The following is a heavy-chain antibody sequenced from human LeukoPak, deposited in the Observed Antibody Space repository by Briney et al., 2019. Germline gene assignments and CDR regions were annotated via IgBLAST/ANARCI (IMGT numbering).Heavy chain of an antibody. V-gene: IGHV4-30-4*01. CDR2: INYSGIT. CDR3: ARGPTVPGSVPYYYYMDV. CDR1: GGSVGSADYC. D-gene: IGHD3-10*01. J-gene: IGHJ6*03. Sequence: SQTLSLTCSVSGGSVGSADYCWSWIRQSPGKGLDWIGYINYSGITYYNPSLKSRVTISVDTSKNQFSLKLSSVTAADTAVFYCARGPTVPGSVPYYYYMDVWGKGTTVTVSS.